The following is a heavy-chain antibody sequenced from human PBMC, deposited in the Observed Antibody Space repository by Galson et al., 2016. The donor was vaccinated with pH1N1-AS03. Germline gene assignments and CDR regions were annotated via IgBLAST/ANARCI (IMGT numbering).Heavy chain of an antibody. Sequence: SETLSLTCTVSGDSLSSYFWNWIRRPPGKGLEWIGYVYYTGSVKYNPSLKSRVTISLDTSNNQFSLILKSVTAADTAVYYCARGRAPSPVTYYFDDWGQGTLVTVSS. CDR3: ARGRAPSPVTYYFDD. CDR2: VYYTGSV. V-gene: IGHV4-59*01. CDR1: GDSLSSYF. J-gene: IGHJ4*02.